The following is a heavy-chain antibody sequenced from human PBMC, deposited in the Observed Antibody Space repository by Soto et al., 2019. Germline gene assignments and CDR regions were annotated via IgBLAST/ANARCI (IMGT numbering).Heavy chain of an antibody. J-gene: IGHJ4*02. CDR3: ARLTPDYYDSSGYFDY. CDR1: GGSISSYY. Sequence: PLETMSHTCTVSGGSISSYYWSWIRKTPGKGLEWIGYIYYSGSTNYNPSLKSRVTISVDTSKNQFSLKLSSVTAADTAVYYCARLTPDYYDSSGYFDYWGQGTLVTVSS. V-gene: IGHV4-59*08. CDR2: IYYSGST. D-gene: IGHD3-22*01.